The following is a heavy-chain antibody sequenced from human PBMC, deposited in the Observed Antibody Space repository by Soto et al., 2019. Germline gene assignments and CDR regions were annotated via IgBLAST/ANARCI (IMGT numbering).Heavy chain of an antibody. J-gene: IGHJ6*02. CDR2: IKQDGSEK. CDR3: ARDYSWNYGYYYYYYGMDV. D-gene: IGHD1-7*01. Sequence: GGSLRLSCVASGFNFSYNAMSWVRQAPGKGLEWVANIKQDGSEKYYVDSVKGRFTISRDNAKNSLYLQMNSLRAEDTAVYYCARDYSWNYGYYYYYYGMDVWGQGTTVTVSS. CDR1: GFNFSYNA. V-gene: IGHV3-7*03.